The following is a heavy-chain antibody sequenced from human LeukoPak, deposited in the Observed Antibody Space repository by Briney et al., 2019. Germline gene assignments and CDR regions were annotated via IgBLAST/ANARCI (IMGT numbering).Heavy chain of an antibody. V-gene: IGHV3-21*01. J-gene: IGHJ4*02. CDR3: ARDRSGGGDCYLDY. Sequence: PGGSLRLSCAASRFTFSSYSMNWVRQAPGKGLEWVSSISSSSSYIYYADSVKGRFTISRDNAKNSLYLQMNGLRAEDTAVYYCARDRSGGGDCYLDYWGQGTLVTVSS. CDR2: ISSSSSYI. D-gene: IGHD2-21*02. CDR1: RFTFSSYS.